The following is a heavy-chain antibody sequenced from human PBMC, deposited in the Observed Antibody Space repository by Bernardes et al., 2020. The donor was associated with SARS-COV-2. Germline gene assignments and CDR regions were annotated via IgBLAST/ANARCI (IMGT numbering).Heavy chain of an antibody. CDR3: ARHRTGIAVAGDFDY. CDR1: GGSISSSSYY. J-gene: IGHJ4*02. Sequence: SETLSLTCTVSGGSISSSSYYWGWIRQPPGKGLEWTGSIYYSGSTYYNPSLKSRVTISVDTSKNQFSLKLSSVTAADTAVYYCARHRTGIAVAGDFDYWGQGTLVTVSS. CDR2: IYYSGST. V-gene: IGHV4-39*01. D-gene: IGHD6-19*01.